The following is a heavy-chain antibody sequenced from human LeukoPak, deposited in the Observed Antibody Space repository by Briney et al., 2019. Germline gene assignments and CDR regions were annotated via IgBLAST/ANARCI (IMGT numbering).Heavy chain of an antibody. CDR2: IGTSSTTI. J-gene: IGHJ6*03. Sequence: GGSLRLSCAASGYTFSSYTMNWVRQPPGKGLEWVSNIGTSSTTIYYADSVKGRFTISRDNAKNSLYLQMNSLRAHDTAVYYCARFAAGGSYSSYMDVWGKGTTVTVYS. CDR1: GYTFSSYT. V-gene: IGHV3-48*01. D-gene: IGHD6-25*01. CDR3: ARFAAGGSYSSYMDV.